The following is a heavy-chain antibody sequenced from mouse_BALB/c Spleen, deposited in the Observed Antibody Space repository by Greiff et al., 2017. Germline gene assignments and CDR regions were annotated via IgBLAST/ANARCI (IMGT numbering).Heavy chain of an antibody. CDR1: GYTFTSYW. Sequence: QVQLQQPGAELVRPGASVKLSCKASGYTFTSYWINWVKQRPGQGLEWIGNIYPSDSYTNYNQKFKDKATLTVDKSSSTAYMQLSSPTSEDSAVYYCTRLGGNMGYYAMDYWGQGTSVTVSS. CDR2: IYPSDSYT. CDR3: TRLGGNMGYYAMDY. J-gene: IGHJ4*01. D-gene: IGHD1-1*02. V-gene: IGHV1-69*02.